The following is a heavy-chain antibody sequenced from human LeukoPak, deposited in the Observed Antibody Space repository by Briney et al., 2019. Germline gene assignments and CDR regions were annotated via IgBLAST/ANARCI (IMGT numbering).Heavy chain of an antibody. D-gene: IGHD4-17*01. J-gene: IGHJ4*02. V-gene: IGHV3-30*04. CDR1: GFTFSSYA. CDR2: ISYDGSNK. CDR3: ARAPYGRPPDY. Sequence: GGSLRLSCAASGFTFSSYAMHWVRQAPGKGLERVAVISYDGSNKYYADSVKGRFTISRDNSKNTLYLQMNSLRAEDTAVYYCARAPYGRPPDYWGQGTLVTVSS.